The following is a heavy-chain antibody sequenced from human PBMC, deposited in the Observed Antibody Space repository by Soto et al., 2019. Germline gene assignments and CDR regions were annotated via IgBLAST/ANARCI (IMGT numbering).Heavy chain of an antibody. CDR1: GGSISNGGYY. Sequence: SETLSLTCTVSGGSISNGGYYWNWVRQHPGKGLEWIGYIHYSGSTWYNPSLESRVTISVDTPKDQFSLKLRSVTAADTAVYYCARVRGSGSYAAYYFDSWGQGTLVTAPQ. J-gene: IGHJ4*01. D-gene: IGHD3-10*01. CDR3: ARVRGSGSYAAYYFDS. CDR2: IHYSGST. V-gene: IGHV4-31*03.